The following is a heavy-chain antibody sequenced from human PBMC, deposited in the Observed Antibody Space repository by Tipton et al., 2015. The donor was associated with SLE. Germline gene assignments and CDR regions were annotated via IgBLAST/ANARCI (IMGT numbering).Heavy chain of an antibody. Sequence: TLSLTCTVSGGSISSYYWSWIRQPPGKGLEWIGYIYYSGSTNYNPSLKSRVTISLDTSKNQFSLKLTSVTAADTAVYYCARVGVVPIFDYWGQGTLVTVSS. V-gene: IGHV4-59*12. CDR3: ARVGVVPIFDY. D-gene: IGHD3-10*01. CDR2: IYYSGST. CDR1: GGSISSYY. J-gene: IGHJ4*02.